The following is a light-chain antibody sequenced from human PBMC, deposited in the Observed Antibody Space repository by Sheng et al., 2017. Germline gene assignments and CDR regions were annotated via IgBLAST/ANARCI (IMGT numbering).Light chain of an antibody. CDR1: QSVSDNH. V-gene: IGKV3-20*01. J-gene: IGKJ1*01. Sequence: ENVLTQSPGTLSLSPGERATLSCRASQSVSDNHLAWYQQKPGQPPRLLIYDASTRATGIPDRFSGSGSGTDFTLTISSLQPEDFATYYCQQSSSFPPTFGQGTKVEIK. CDR2: DAS. CDR3: QQSSSFPPT.